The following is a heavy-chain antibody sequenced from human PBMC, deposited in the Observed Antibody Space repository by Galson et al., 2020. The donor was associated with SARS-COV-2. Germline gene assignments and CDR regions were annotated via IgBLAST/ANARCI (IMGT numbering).Heavy chain of an antibody. CDR1: GGSIGTSSW. CDR3: AREIFIGGGCAFDI. Sequence: SETLSLTCAVSGGSIGTSSWWSWVRQPPGKGLEWIGEIFDSGSTNYHPSFKSRVSISVDKSKNQISLKVNSVTAADTAVYYCAREIFIGGGCAFDIWGPGTMVTVSS. D-gene: IGHD3-9*01. V-gene: IGHV4-4*02. J-gene: IGHJ3*02. CDR2: IFDSGST.